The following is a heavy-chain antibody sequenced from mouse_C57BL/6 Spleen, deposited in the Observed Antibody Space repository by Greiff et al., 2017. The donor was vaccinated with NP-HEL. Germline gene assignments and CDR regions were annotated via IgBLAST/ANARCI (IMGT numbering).Heavy chain of an antibody. J-gene: IGHJ3*01. CDR3: ARGHYGSSSGPWFAY. CDR2: IYPRDGST. V-gene: IGHV1-78*01. Sequence: QVQLQQSDAELVKPGASVKISCKVSGYTFTDHTIHWMKQRPEQGLEWIGYIYPRDGSTKYNEKFKGKATLTADKSSSSAYMQLNSLTSEDSAVYFCARGHYGSSSGPWFAYWGQGTLVTVSA. CDR1: GYTFTDHT. D-gene: IGHD1-1*01.